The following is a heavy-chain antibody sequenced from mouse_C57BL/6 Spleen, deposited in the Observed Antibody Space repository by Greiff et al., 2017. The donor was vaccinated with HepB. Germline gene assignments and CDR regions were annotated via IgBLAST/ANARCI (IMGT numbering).Heavy chain of an antibody. CDR1: GYTFTDYY. CDR3: AREGLAAQMDY. CDR2: INPNNGGT. D-gene: IGHD3-2*02. V-gene: IGHV1-26*01. Sequence: EVQLQQSGPELVKPGASVKISCKASGYTFTDYYMNWVKQSHGKSLEWIGDINPNNGGTSYNQKFKGKATFTVDKSSSTAYMELRSLTSEDSAVYYCAREGLAAQMDYWGQGTSVTVSS. J-gene: IGHJ4*01.